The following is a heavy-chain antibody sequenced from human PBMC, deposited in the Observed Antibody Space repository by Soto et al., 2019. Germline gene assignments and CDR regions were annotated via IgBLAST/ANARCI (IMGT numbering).Heavy chain of an antibody. CDR2: ISGSGGST. Sequence: EVQLLESGGGLVQPGGSLRLSCAASGFTFSSYAMSWVRQAPGKGLEWVSAISGSGGSTYYADSVKGRFTISRDNSQNTLYLQINSRRAEDTAVYYCATRVAPRCSVNYDHGMDVWGQGTTVTVSS. V-gene: IGHV3-23*01. CDR3: ATRVAPRCSVNYDHGMDV. D-gene: IGHD3-10*02. CDR1: GFTFSSYA. J-gene: IGHJ6*02.